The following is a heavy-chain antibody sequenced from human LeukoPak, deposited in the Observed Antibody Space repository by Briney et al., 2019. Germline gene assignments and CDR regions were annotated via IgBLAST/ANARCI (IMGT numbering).Heavy chain of an antibody. CDR3: ARESQGRGLWFGDGGFDY. Sequence: GGSLRLSCAASGFTFSSYSMNWVRQAPGKGLEWVSSISSSSSYIYYADSVKGRFTISRDNAKNSLYLQMNSLRAEDTAVYYCARESQGRGLWFGDGGFDYWGQGTLVTVSS. D-gene: IGHD3-10*01. V-gene: IGHV3-21*01. CDR2: ISSSSSYI. CDR1: GFTFSSYS. J-gene: IGHJ4*02.